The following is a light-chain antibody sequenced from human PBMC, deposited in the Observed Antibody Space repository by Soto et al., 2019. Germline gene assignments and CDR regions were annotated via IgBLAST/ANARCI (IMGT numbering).Light chain of an antibody. CDR2: DVS. CDR1: SSDVGGYNY. Sequence: QSALTQPRSVSGSPGQSVTISCTGTSSDVGGYNYVSWYQQRPGKAPKLKIYDVSKWPSGIPDRFSGSKSGNTASLTISGLQAEDEADYYCCSYAGSHSYVFGTGTKVTVL. V-gene: IGLV2-11*01. CDR3: CSYAGSHSYV. J-gene: IGLJ1*01.